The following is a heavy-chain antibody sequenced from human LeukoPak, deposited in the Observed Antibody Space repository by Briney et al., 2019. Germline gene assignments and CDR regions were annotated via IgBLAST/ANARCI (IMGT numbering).Heavy chain of an antibody. J-gene: IGHJ6*04. CDR2: IKHSGST. Sequence: SETLSLTCAVYGGSFSGYYWSWIRQPPGKGLEWIGEIKHSGSTNYNPSLKSRVTISVDTSKKQFSLKLSSVTAADTAVCHCARLGRSHPPTYYGMDVWGKGPRSPSPQ. D-gene: IGHD1-26*01. CDR1: GGSFSGYY. V-gene: IGHV4-34*01. CDR3: ARLGRSHPPTYYGMDV.